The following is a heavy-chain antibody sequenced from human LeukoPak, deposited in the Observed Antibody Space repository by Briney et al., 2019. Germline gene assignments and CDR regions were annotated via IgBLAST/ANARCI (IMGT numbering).Heavy chain of an antibody. Sequence: SGPTMVNPTQTLTLTCTFSGFSLSTSGVGVGWIRQPPGKALEWLAVIYWDDDKRYSPSLKSRLTITKDTSKNQVVLTMTNMDPVDTATYYCAHNGEVGPYGSGSQKYYFDYWGQGTLVTVSS. J-gene: IGHJ4*02. CDR2: IYWDDDK. CDR3: AHNGEVGPYGSGSQKYYFDY. D-gene: IGHD3-10*01. V-gene: IGHV2-5*02. CDR1: GFSLSTSGVG.